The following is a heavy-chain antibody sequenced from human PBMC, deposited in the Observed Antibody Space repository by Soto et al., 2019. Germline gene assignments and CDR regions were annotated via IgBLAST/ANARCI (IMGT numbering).Heavy chain of an antibody. CDR1: GLAFNDHY. J-gene: IGHJ4*02. D-gene: IGHD3-10*01. Sequence: EVQLVESGGGLVQPGGSLRLSCAASGLAFNDHYMDWVRQAPGKGLEWVARSRNKVNGYTTEYAASVKGRFTISRDDSKNSLYLQMNSLKTEDTAVYYCARSYYYGSGSHPYFDYWGQGTLVTVSS. CDR3: ARSYYYGSGSHPYFDY. V-gene: IGHV3-72*01. CDR2: SRNKVNGYTT.